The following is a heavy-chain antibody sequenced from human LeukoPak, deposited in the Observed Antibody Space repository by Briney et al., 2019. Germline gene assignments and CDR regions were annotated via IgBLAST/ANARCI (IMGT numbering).Heavy chain of an antibody. CDR1: GGSISSGGYY. Sequence: SETLSLTCSVSGGSISSGGYYWSWIRQHPGKGLEWIGYIYYSGSTYYNPSLKSRVTISVDTSKNQFSLKLSSVTAADTAVYYSARDTSRGGFDPWGQGTLVTVSS. CDR3: ARDTSRGGFDP. CDR2: IYYSGST. J-gene: IGHJ5*02. D-gene: IGHD6-13*01. V-gene: IGHV4-31*03.